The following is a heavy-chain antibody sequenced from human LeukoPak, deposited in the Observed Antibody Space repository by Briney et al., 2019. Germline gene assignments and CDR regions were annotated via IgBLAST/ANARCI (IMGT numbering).Heavy chain of an antibody. J-gene: IGHJ4*02. V-gene: IGHV3-21*01. Sequence: GGSLRLSCAASGFTFSSYAMSWVRQAPGKGLEWVSSISSSSSYIYYADSVKGRFTISRDNAKNSLYLQMNSLRAEDTAVYYCARALGQAAAGIMVYWGQGTLVTVSS. CDR1: GFTFSSYA. CDR3: ARALGQAAAGIMVY. D-gene: IGHD6-13*01. CDR2: ISSSSSYI.